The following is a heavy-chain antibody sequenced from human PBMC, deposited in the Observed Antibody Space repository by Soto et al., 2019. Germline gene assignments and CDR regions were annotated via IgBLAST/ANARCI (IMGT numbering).Heavy chain of an antibody. D-gene: IGHD4-17*01. Sequence: SETLSLTCTVSGGSISTSRYYWGWIRQPPGKGLEWIGSIFYSGTTYYNPSLKSRVTISVDTSKNQFSLKLTSVTAADTAVYYCARKATVTTCFDYWGQGTLVTVSS. V-gene: IGHV4-39*01. CDR1: GGSISTSRYY. CDR3: ARKATVTTCFDY. CDR2: IFYSGTT. J-gene: IGHJ4*02.